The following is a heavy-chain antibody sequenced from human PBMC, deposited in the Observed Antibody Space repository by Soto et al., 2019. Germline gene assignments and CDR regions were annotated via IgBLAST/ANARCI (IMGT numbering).Heavy chain of an antibody. D-gene: IGHD6-19*01. CDR3: ARLEGLATISYYFDF. J-gene: IGHJ4*02. Sequence: QLQLQESGPGLVKPSETLSLTCSVSDDSINSDKYYWGWIRQPPGKGLEWIGSIYCRGNAYYNPSLPTRVSISLDKSTSQFSLTLNSVTAADSAVYFCARLEGLATISYYFDFWGPGALVTVSS. V-gene: IGHV4-39*01. CDR1: DDSINSDKYY. CDR2: IYCRGNA.